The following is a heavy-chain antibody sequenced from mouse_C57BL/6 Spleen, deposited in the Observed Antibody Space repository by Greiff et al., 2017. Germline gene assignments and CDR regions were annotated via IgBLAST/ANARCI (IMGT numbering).Heavy chain of an antibody. J-gene: IGHJ4*01. CDR2: IYPGSGST. D-gene: IGHD2-3*01. Sequence: QVQLQQPGAELVKPGASVKMSCKASGYTFTSYWITWVKQRPGQGLEWIGDIYPGSGSTNYNEKFKSKATLTVDTSSSTAYMQLSSLTSEDSAVYYCARWDDGYYGGMDYWGQGTSVTVSS. V-gene: IGHV1-55*01. CDR3: ARWDDGYYGGMDY. CDR1: GYTFTSYW.